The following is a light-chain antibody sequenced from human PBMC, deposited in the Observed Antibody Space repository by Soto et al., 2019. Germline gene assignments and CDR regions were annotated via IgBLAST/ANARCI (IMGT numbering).Light chain of an antibody. CDR3: QQYTSPPWT. CDR2: GAS. CDR1: QSVPGNY. Sequence: EIVLTQSPGTLSLSPGERATLSCRASQSVPGNYLAWLQQKPGQAPRLLIYGASSRVTCIPDRFSGSGSGKDFPLTITRLEPEDFAVYYCQQYTSPPWTLGHGTKVETK. J-gene: IGKJ1*01. V-gene: IGKV3-20*01.